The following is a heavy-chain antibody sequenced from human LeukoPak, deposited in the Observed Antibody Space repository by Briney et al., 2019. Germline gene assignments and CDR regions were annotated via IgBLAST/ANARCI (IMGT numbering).Heavy chain of an antibody. V-gene: IGHV3-30*18. D-gene: IGHD1-14*01. J-gene: IGHJ4*02. Sequence: GRSLRLSCAASGFTFSSYGMHWVRQAPGTGLEWVAVISYDGSNKYYADSVKGRFTISRDNSKNTLYLQMNSLRAEDTAVYYCAKDSLREPQDYWGQGTLVTVSS. CDR1: GFTFSSYG. CDR3: AKDSLREPQDY. CDR2: ISYDGSNK.